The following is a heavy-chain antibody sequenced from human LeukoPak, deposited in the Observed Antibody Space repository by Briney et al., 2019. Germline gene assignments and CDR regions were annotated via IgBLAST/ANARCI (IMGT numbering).Heavy chain of an antibody. D-gene: IGHD5-18*01. Sequence: MASETLSLTCAVYGGSFSGYYWSWIRQPPGKRLEWIGEINHSGSTNYNPSLKSRVTISVDTSKNQFSLKLSSVTAADTAVYYCARVKPSGYSYGYGALNAFDIWGQGTMVTVSS. J-gene: IGHJ3*02. CDR1: GGSFSGYY. CDR2: INHSGST. V-gene: IGHV4-34*01. CDR3: ARVKPSGYSYGYGALNAFDI.